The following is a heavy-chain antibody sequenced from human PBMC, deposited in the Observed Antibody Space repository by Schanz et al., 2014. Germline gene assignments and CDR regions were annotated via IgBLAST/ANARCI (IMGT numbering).Heavy chain of an antibody. D-gene: IGHD3-10*01. V-gene: IGHV1-8*01. CDR2: MNPNSGDT. J-gene: IGHJ3*01. CDR1: GYPFTSDD. CDR3: ARAKRFGDMDV. Sequence: QVQLVQSGAEVKKPGASVKVSCRASGYPFTSDDITWVRQAPGQGLEWMGWMNPNSGDTGYPRKFQDRVTMTADTSTSTAYMDLRSLRSDDTAVYYCARAKRFGDMDVWGQGTIXTVSS.